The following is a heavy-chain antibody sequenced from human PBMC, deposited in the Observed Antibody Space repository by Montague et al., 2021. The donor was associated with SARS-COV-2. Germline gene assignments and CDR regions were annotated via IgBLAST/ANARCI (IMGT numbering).Heavy chain of an antibody. CDR3: ARVPYRLLFVPRYYGMDV. Sequence: SETLSLTCTVSGGSIISYYWSWIRQPPGRGPQWIGYISYSGSTNYNPSLKSRVTISVDTSKNQFSLKLSSATAADTAVYYCARVPYRLLFVPRYYGMDVWGQGTTVTVSS. J-gene: IGHJ6*02. CDR1: GGSIISYY. D-gene: IGHD2-2*01. CDR2: ISYSGST. V-gene: IGHV4-59*12.